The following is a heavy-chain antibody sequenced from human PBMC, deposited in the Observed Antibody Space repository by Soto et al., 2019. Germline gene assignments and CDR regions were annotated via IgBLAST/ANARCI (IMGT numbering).Heavy chain of an antibody. CDR2: ISGSGGST. V-gene: IGHV3-23*01. D-gene: IGHD6-13*01. CDR1: GFTFSSYA. J-gene: IGHJ4*02. Sequence: EVQLLESGGGLVQPGGSLRLSCAASGFTFSSYAMSWVRQAPGKGLEWVSAISGSGGSTYYADSVKGRFTISRDNSKNTLYLQMNSLRAEDTAVYYCAEGSSSWYVRLDYWGQGTLVTVSS. CDR3: AEGSSSWYVRLDY.